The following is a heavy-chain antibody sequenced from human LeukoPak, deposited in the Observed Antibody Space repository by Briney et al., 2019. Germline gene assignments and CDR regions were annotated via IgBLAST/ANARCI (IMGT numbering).Heavy chain of an antibody. J-gene: IGHJ4*02. CDR3: ARILGYSSSGTPPGFDY. CDR1: GYIFTGYY. Sequence: ASVKVSCKASGYIFTGYYVHWVRQAPGRGLEWMGWINPNSGYTKYAEKFQVRVTMTRDTSMSAAYVEMRTLRADDTAVYYCARILGYSSSGTPPGFDYWGQGTLVTVSS. D-gene: IGHD6-19*01. V-gene: IGHV1-2*02. CDR2: INPNSGYT.